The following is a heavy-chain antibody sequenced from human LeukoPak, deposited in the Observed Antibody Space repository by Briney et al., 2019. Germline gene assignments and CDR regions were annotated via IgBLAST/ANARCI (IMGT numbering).Heavy chain of an antibody. J-gene: IGHJ4*02. Sequence: SETLSLTCAVYGGSFSGYYWSWIRQPPGKGLEWIGEINHSGSTNYNPSLKSRVTISVDTSKNQFSLKLSSVTAADTAVYYCARSDYGGNLGHWGQGTLVTVSS. CDR2: INHSGST. D-gene: IGHD4-23*01. CDR3: ARSDYGGNLGH. CDR1: GGSFSGYY. V-gene: IGHV4-34*01.